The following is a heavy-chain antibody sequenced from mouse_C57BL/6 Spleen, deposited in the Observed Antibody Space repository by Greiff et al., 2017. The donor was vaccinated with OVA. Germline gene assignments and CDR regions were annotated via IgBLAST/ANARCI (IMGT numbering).Heavy chain of an antibody. D-gene: IGHD4-1*01. V-gene: IGHV5-4*01. CDR2: ISDGGSYT. CDR1: GFTFSSYA. Sequence: EVMLVESGGGLVKPGGSLKLSCAASGFTFSSYAMSWVRQTPEKRLEWVATISDGGSYTYYPDNVKGRFTISRDNAKNNLYLQMSHLKSEDTAMYYCARDRGLTGHFDYWGQGTTLTVSS. J-gene: IGHJ2*01. CDR3: ARDRGLTGHFDY.